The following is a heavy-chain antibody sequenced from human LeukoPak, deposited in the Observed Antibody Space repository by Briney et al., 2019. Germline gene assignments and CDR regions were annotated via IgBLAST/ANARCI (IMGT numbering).Heavy chain of an antibody. CDR1: GFTVSSNY. J-gene: IGHJ2*01. V-gene: IGHV3-9*01. CDR2: ISWDSGKV. D-gene: IGHD2-21*01. CDR3: AKGLYSSYWYLDL. Sequence: PGGSLRLSCAASGFTVSSNYMSWVRQAPGKGLEWVSGISWDSGKVDYADSVKGRFTISRDNAKNSLYLQMNSLRIEDTALYYCAKGLYSSYWYLDLWGRGSQVTVSS.